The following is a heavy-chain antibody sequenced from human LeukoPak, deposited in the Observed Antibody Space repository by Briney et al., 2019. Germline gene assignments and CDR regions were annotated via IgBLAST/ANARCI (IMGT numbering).Heavy chain of an antibody. CDR1: GGSISSYY. V-gene: IGHV4-59*01. J-gene: IGHJ4*02. CDR3: ARGNKSGSYPS. Sequence: PSETLSLTCTVSGGSISSYYWSWIRQPPGKGLEWIGYIYYSGSTNYSPSLKSRVTISVDTSKNQFSLKLSSVTAADTAVYYCARGNKSGSYPSWGQGTLVTVSS. CDR2: IYYSGST. D-gene: IGHD1-26*01.